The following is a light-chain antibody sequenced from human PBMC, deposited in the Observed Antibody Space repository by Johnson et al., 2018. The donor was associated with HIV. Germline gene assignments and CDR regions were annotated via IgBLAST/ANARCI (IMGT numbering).Light chain of an antibody. CDR1: SSNIGNNY. V-gene: IGLV1-51*01. Sequence: QSVLTQPPSVSAAPGQKVTISCSGSSSNIGNNYVSWYQQLPGTAPKLLIYDNNTRPSGIPDRFSGSKSGTSATLGMTALQTGGEAGYYCGTWVSSLRTAVFGTGTKVTVL. CDR3: GTWVSSLRTAV. J-gene: IGLJ1*01. CDR2: DNN.